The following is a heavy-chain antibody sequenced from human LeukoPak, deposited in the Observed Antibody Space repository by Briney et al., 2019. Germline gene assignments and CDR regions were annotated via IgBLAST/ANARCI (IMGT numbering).Heavy chain of an antibody. CDR3: ARDGIDRYCSGGSCYLDY. CDR1: GGSISSSSYY. D-gene: IGHD2-15*01. V-gene: IGHV4-39*07. J-gene: IGHJ4*02. CDR2: IYYSGST. Sequence: PSETLSLTCTVSGGSISSSSYYWGWIRQPPGKGLEWIGSIYYSGSTYYNPSLKSRVTISVDTSKNQFSLKLSSVTAANTAVYYCARDGIDRYCSGGSCYLDYWGQGTLVTVSS.